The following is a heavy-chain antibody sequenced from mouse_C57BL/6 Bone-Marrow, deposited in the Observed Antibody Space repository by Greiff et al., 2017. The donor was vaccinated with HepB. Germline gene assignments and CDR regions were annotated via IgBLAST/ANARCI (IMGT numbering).Heavy chain of an antibody. CDR2: IYPRDGST. Sequence: QVQLQQSDAELVKPGASVKISCKVSGYTFTDHTIHWMKQRPEQGLEWIGYIYPRDGSTKYNEKFKGKATLTADKSSSTAYMQLNSLISEDSAVYFCARVFYYYGSSYAMDYWGQGTSVTVSS. CDR3: ARVFYYYGSSYAMDY. D-gene: IGHD1-1*01. J-gene: IGHJ4*01. CDR1: GYTFTDHT. V-gene: IGHV1-78*01.